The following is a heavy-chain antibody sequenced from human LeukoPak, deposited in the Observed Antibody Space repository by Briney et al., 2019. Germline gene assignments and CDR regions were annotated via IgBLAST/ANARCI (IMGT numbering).Heavy chain of an antibody. J-gene: IGHJ4*02. V-gene: IGHV4-59*08. CDR1: GGSISTYY. CDR3: ARLEWELNFDY. D-gene: IGHD1-26*01. CDR2: IYYSGST. Sequence: PSETLSLTCTVSGGSISTYYWNWIRQSPGKGLEWIGNIYYSGSTNYNPSLKSRVTISVDTSKNQFSLKLSSVTAADTAVYYCARLEWELNFDYWGQGTLATVSS.